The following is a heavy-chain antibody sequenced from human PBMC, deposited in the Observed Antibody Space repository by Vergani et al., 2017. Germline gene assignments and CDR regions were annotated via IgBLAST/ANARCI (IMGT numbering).Heavy chain of an antibody. V-gene: IGHV1-69*06. Sequence: QVQLVQSGAEVKKPGSSVKVSCKASGGTFSSYAISWVRQAPGQGLEWMGGIIPIFGTANYAQKFQGRVTITADKSTSTAYMELSSLRSEDTAVYYCAREDRRQYGHSSSWRKGYYGMDVWGQGTTVTVSS. CDR2: IIPIFGTA. D-gene: IGHD6-13*01. CDR3: AREDRRQYGHSSSWRKGYYGMDV. CDR1: GGTFSSYA. J-gene: IGHJ6*02.